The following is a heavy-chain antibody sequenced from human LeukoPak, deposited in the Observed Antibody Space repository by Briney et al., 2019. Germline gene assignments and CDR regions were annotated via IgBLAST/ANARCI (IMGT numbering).Heavy chain of an antibody. CDR2: ISSDGKNQ. D-gene: IGHD3-3*01. J-gene: IGHJ3*02. V-gene: IGHV3-30*04. CDR3: AKGSPNTYYDFWSGYADAFDI. Sequence: PGGSLRLSCTGSGFIFSLYPMHWVRQAPGKVLEWVAVISSDGKNQFYGDSVKGRFTISRDNSKNTLYLQMNSLRAEDTAVYYCAKGSPNTYYDFWSGYADAFDIWGQGTMVTVSS. CDR1: GFIFSLYP.